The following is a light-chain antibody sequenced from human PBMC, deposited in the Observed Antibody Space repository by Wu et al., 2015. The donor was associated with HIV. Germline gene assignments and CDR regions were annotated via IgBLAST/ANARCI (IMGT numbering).Light chain of an antibody. CDR3: LQHYTFPWT. Sequence: VIWMTQSPSLVSASIGSRVTISCRMSQGISSSLAWYQQKPGKVPDLLIYTASALQRGVPPRFSGSGSGTDFNLTISYLQSADSATYYCLQHYTFPWTFGQGTKVEIK. CDR2: TAS. V-gene: IGKV1D-8*01. CDR1: QGISSS. J-gene: IGKJ1*01.